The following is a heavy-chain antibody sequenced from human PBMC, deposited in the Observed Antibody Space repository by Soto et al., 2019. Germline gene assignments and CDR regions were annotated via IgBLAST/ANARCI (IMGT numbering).Heavy chain of an antibody. CDR1: EFTLCNYA. J-gene: IGHJ4*02. CDR3: AKNPGYYYDSTGYHFDY. CDR2: ISYGGGTT. Sequence: GGALRLSCAASEFTLCNYAMSWVRPAPGEGLEWVSAISYGGGTTYYADSVKGRFTISRDNSKNTLYLQMNSLRAEDTAVYYCAKNPGYYYDSTGYHFDYWGQGTLVTVSS. V-gene: IGHV3-23*01. D-gene: IGHD3-22*01.